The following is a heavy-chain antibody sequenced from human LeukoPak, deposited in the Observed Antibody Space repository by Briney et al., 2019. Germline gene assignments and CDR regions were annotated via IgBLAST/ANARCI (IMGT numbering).Heavy chain of an antibody. J-gene: IGHJ5*02. CDR3: AREANYYGSDWFDP. CDR1: GYTFTSYG. CDR2: ISAYNGNT. V-gene: IGHV1-18*01. Sequence: ASVKVSCKASGYTFTSYGISWVRQAPGQGLEWMGWISAYNGNTNYAQKLQGRVTMTTDTSTSTAYMELWSLRSDDTAVYYCAREANYYGSDWFDPWGQGTLVTVSS. D-gene: IGHD3-10*01.